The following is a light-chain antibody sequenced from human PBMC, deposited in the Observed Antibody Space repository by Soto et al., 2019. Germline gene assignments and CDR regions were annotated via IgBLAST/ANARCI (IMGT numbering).Light chain of an antibody. Sequence: PGERATLSCRASQSVSSSYLAWHQQKPGQAPRLLIYGASSRATGIPDRFSGSGSGTDFTLTISRLEPEDFAVYYCQQYGSSPRITFGQGTRLEIK. J-gene: IGKJ5*01. V-gene: IGKV3-20*01. CDR1: QSVSSSY. CDR2: GAS. CDR3: QQYGSSPRIT.